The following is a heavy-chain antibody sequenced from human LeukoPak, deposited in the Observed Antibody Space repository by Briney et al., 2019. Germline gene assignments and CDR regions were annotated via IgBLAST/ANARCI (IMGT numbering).Heavy chain of an antibody. CDR1: GFTFSSFA. CDR2: ISGSGGRT. J-gene: IGHJ4*02. V-gene: IGHV3-23*01. D-gene: IGHD2-2*01. CDR3: VIPVVVVPAAHDY. Sequence: GGSLRLSCAASGFTFSSFAMSRVRQAPGKGLGWVSAISGSGGRTYYADSVKGRFTISRDNFKNTLYLQMNSLRAEDTAVYYCVIPVVVVPAAHDYWGQGTLVTVSS.